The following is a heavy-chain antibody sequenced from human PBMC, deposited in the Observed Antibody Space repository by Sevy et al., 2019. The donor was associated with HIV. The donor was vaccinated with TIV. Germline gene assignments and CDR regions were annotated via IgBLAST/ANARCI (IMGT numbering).Heavy chain of an antibody. J-gene: IGHJ4*02. V-gene: IGHV3-30*04. D-gene: IGHD6-13*01. Sequence: GGSLRLSCAASGFSFFSYAMHWVRQAPGKGLEWVAVISYDGSNQYNPDSVKGRFTTSRDNSRNTLFLQMNSLRPEDTAVYYCARAWGGYSSTWSKIALDYWGQGTPVTVSS. CDR1: GFSFFSYA. CDR2: ISYDGSNQ. CDR3: ARAWGGYSSTWSKIALDY.